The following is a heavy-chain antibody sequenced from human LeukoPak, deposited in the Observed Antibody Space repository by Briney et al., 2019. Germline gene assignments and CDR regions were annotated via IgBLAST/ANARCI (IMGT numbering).Heavy chain of an antibody. D-gene: IGHD1-26*01. J-gene: IGHJ4*02. Sequence: PSETLSLTCTVSGASMSSYYWSWIRQPPGKGLEWIGYIYYSGSTNYNPSLKSRVTISVDTSKNQFSLKLSSVTAADTAVYYCARATGYSGSYPFDYWGQGTLVTVSS. V-gene: IGHV4-59*01. CDR1: GASMSSYY. CDR2: IYYSGST. CDR3: ARATGYSGSYPFDY.